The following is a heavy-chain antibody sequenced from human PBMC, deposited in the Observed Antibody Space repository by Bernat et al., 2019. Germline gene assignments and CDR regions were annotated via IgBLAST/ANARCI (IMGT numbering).Heavy chain of an antibody. CDR2: IKSKPDGGAT. CDR3: AADIPGMGYTHFDY. CDR1: GFSFSSAW. D-gene: IGHD5-24*01. J-gene: IGHJ4*02. V-gene: IGHV3-15*07. Sequence: EVQLVESGGVLVRSGGSLTLSCAASGFSFSSAWMNWVRQAPGKGLEGVGRIKSKPDGGATDYAAPVNTRFIISRDDSEATVYLQMNFLNTEDTAVYYCAADIPGMGYTHFDYWGQGTVVTVSP.